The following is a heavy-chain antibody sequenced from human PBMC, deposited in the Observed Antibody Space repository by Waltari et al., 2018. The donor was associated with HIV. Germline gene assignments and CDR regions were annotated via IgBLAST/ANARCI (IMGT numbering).Heavy chain of an antibody. J-gene: IGHJ4*02. V-gene: IGHV1-2*02. CDR2: INPKTGDT. D-gene: IGHD3-10*01. CDR3: ARDPSYGFGENDY. CDR1: GYDFTGFY. Sequence: QVQLVESGAEVKTPGASLKVSCKASGYDFTGFYIHWVRQAPGQGLEWGGGINPKTGDTNCAQKFQGRVTMTRDTSISTAYMELSRLTSDDTAVYYCARDPSYGFGENDYWGQGTLFTVSS.